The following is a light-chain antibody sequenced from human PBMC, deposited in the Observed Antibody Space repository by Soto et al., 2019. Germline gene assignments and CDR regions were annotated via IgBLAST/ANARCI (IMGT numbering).Light chain of an antibody. CDR1: SSKIGSNT. Sequence: QSVLTQPPSASGTPGQRVTISCSGSSSKIGSNTVNWYQQLPGTAPKLLIYSNNQRPSGVPDRFSGSKSGTSASLAISGLQSEDEADYYCAAWDDSLNGYVFXTGTKLTVL. V-gene: IGLV1-44*01. CDR3: AAWDDSLNGYV. J-gene: IGLJ1*01. CDR2: SNN.